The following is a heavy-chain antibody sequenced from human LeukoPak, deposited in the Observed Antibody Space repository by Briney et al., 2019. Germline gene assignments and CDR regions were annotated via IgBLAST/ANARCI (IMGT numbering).Heavy chain of an antibody. V-gene: IGHV4-38-2*02. D-gene: IGHD1-26*01. CDR1: GYSISSSYY. Sequence: SEALSLTCTVSGYSISSSYYWGWIRQPPGKGPEWIGSVYHSGTAYYNPSLKSPVTISVDTSKNQFSLKLSSVTAADTAVYYCARVGPPTYYFDYWGQGTLVTVSS. CDR3: ARVGPPTYYFDY. J-gene: IGHJ4*02. CDR2: VYHSGTA.